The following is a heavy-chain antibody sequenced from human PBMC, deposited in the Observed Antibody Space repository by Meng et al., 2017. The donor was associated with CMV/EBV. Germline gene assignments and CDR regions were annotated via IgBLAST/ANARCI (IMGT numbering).Heavy chain of an antibody. CDR3: ARDRIFDV. V-gene: IGHV3-30*04. CDR1: GFTFSSYA. J-gene: IGHJ6*02. CDR2: ISYDGSNK. D-gene: IGHD2/OR15-2a*01. Sequence: GESLKISCATSGFTFSSYAMHWVRQAPGKGLEWVAFISYDGSNKYYADSVKGRFTISRDNSKNTLYLQMNSLRVEDTAVYYCARDRIFDVWGQGTTVTVSS.